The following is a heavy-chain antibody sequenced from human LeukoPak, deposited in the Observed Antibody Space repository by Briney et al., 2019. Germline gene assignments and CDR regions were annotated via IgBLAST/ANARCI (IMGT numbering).Heavy chain of an antibody. Sequence: GASVKVSCKASGYTFTMYYIHWVRQAPGQGREWMGMSNPSDGATTYAQRFQGRVTMTRDMSTTTVYMDQRSLRSEDTPVYFWARRPRGGMSGHLGGLLASYSTYYYMDVWGRGTTVTVSS. CDR3: ARRPRGGMSGHLGGLLASYSTYYYMDV. CDR1: GYTFTMYY. CDR2: SNPSDGAT. J-gene: IGHJ6*03. V-gene: IGHV1-46*01. D-gene: IGHD3-16*01.